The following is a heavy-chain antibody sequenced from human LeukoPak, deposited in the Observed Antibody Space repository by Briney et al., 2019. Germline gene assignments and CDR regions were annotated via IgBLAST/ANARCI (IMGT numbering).Heavy chain of an antibody. V-gene: IGHV4-39*07. D-gene: IGHD1-26*01. CDR1: GGSISSSSYY. J-gene: IGHJ4*02. Sequence: SETLSLTCTVSGGSISSSSYYWGWFRQPPGKGLEWIGSIYYSGSTYYNPSLKSRVTISVDTSKNQFSLKLSSVTAADTAVYYCARAVGPHRPFDYWGQGTLVTVSS. CDR2: IYYSGST. CDR3: ARAVGPHRPFDY.